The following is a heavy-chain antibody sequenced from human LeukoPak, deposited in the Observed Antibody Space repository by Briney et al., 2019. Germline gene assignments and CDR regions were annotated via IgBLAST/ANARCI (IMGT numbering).Heavy chain of an antibody. CDR1: GFTFSSYG. CDR3: ARDGEGMDV. J-gene: IGHJ6*02. CDR2: ISYDGSNK. D-gene: IGHD4-17*01. Sequence: GGSLRLSCAASGFTFSSYGMHWVRQAPGKGLEWVAVISYDGSNKYYADSVKGRFTISRDNSKNTLYLQMNSLRAGDTAVYYCARDGEGMDVWGQGTTVTVSS. V-gene: IGHV3-30*03.